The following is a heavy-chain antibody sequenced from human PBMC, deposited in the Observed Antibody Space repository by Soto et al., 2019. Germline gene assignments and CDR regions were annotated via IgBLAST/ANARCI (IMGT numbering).Heavy chain of an antibody. CDR2: IYPGDSDT. V-gene: IGHV5-51*01. J-gene: IGHJ4*01. CDR3: ARQICSTTSCYFSFDY. Sequence: PGESLKISCKGSGYTFTSYWIGWVRQMPGKGLEWMGIIYPGDSDTRYTPSFQGQVTISADKSISTAYLQWGSLKASDTAMYYCARQICSTTSCYFSFDYGGQGTLVTVSS. D-gene: IGHD2-2*01. CDR1: GYTFTSYW.